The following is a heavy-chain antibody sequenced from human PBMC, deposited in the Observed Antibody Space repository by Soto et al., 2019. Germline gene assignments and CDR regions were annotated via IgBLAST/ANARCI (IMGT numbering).Heavy chain of an antibody. J-gene: IGHJ3*02. CDR1: GYTFTSYG. CDR3: ARGGGRLGYCSTTSCSLNAFDI. D-gene: IGHD2-2*01. CDR2: ISSYNGNT. V-gene: IGHV1-18*01. Sequence: ASVNVSCKASGYTFTSYGISWVRQAPGQGLEWMGWISSYNGNTTYAQKLQGRVTVTTDTSTSTAYMELRSLRSDDTAVYYCARGGGRLGYCSTTSCSLNAFDIWGQGTMVTVSS.